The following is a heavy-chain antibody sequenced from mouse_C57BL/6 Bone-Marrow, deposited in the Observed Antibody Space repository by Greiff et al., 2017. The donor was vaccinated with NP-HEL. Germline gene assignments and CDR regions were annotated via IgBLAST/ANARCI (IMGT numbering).Heavy chain of an antibody. V-gene: IGHV5-9*01. D-gene: IGHD2-1*01. CDR1: GFTFSSYT. J-gene: IGHJ4*01. CDR3: ARRVYYGNYFYYYAMDY. CDR2: ISGGGGNT. Sequence: EVMLVESGGGLVKPGGSLKLSCAASGFTFSSYTMSWVRQTPEKRLEWVATISGGGGNTYYPDSVQGRFTISRDNAKNTLYLQMSSLRSEDTSLYYCARRVYYGNYFYYYAMDYWGQGTSVTVSS.